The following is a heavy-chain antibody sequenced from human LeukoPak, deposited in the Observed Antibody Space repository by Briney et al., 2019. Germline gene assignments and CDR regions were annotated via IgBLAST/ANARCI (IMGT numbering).Heavy chain of an antibody. J-gene: IGHJ3*02. CDR1: GFTFSSYD. CDR2: IDTAGNT. D-gene: IGHD3-16*01. V-gene: IGHV3-13*04. Sequence: GGSLRLSCAASGFTFSSYDMHWVRQATGKGLEWVSAIDTAGNTFYPGSVRGRFTISRENAKNSLYLQMNNVRAGDTAVYYCARTSKVTSVMDIWGQGAMVTVSS. CDR3: ARTSKVTSVMDI.